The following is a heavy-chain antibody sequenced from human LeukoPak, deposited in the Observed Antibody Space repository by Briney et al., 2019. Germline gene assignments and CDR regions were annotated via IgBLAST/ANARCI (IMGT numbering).Heavy chain of an antibody. CDR1: GGCFSGYY. CDR3: ARGPSCCYPTW. CDR2: INHSGST. V-gene: IGHV4-34*01. Sequence: WETLSLACAVYGGCFSGYYCSWSRQPPAKGLEWIGEINHSGSTNNNPSLKSRLTIAVDTPKNQFSLKLSSVTSADTAVYYCARGPSCCYPTWWGQGTLVTVSS. D-gene: IGHD2-2*01. J-gene: IGHJ4*02.